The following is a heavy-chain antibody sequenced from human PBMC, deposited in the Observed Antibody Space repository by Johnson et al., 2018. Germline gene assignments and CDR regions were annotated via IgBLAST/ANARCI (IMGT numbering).Heavy chain of an antibody. V-gene: IGHV3-64*07. D-gene: IGHD3-22*01. CDR3: ATGSGYYYNC. J-gene: IGHJ4*02. Sequence: EVQLVESGGGLVQPGGSLRLSCAASGLTFSRHGMHWVRQAPGKGLEYVSAISTDGRSTDYADSVKGRFTISRDNSRNTLYLQMGSLRPEDMELYHCATGSGYYYNCWGQGTLVTVSS. CDR1: GLTFSRHG. CDR2: ISTDGRST.